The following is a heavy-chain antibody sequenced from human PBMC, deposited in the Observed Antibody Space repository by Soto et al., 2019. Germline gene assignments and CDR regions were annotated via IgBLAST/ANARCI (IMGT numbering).Heavy chain of an antibody. J-gene: IGHJ4*02. V-gene: IGHV4-59*11. CDR2: IYYSGST. CDR1: GGSINNHY. Sequence: SETLSLTCTVSGGSINNHYWSWIRQPPGQGLEWIGYIYYSGSTNYNPSLKSRVAMSVDTSKNQFSLKLSSLTAADTAIYYCARANWFFDYWGQGTLVTVSS. D-gene: IGHD7-27*01. CDR3: ARANWFFDY.